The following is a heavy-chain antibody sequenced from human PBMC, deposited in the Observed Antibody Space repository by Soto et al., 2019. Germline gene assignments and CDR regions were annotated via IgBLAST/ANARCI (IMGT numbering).Heavy chain of an antibody. CDR3: ARAKQWLGRFYYYYGMDV. V-gene: IGHV3-21*01. CDR1: GFTFSSYS. J-gene: IGHJ6*02. D-gene: IGHD6-19*01. CDR2: ISSSSSYI. Sequence: PGGSLRLSCAASGFTFSSYSMNWVRQAPGKGLEWVSSISSSSSYIYYADSVKGRFTISRDNAKNSLYLQMNSLRAEDTAVYYCARAKQWLGRFYYYYGMDVWGQGTTVTVSS.